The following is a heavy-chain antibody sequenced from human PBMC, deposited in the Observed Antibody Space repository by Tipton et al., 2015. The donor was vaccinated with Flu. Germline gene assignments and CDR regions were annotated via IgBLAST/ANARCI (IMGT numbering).Heavy chain of an antibody. V-gene: IGHV4-31*03. Sequence: TLSLTCTVSGDSISGDDYYWTWIRQVPGKGLEWIAYIYHNGDTHHNPSLKSRVTISVDTSKNQFSLKLNSVTAADTAVYYCARDRGFSNWFDPWGQGTLVTVSS. D-gene: IGHD3-10*01. CDR3: ARDRGFSNWFDP. J-gene: IGHJ5*02. CDR1: GDSISGDDYY. CDR2: IYHNGDT.